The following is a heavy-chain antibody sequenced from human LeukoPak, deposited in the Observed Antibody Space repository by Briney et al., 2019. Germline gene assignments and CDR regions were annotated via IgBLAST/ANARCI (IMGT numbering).Heavy chain of an antibody. V-gene: IGHV4-59*01. CDR1: GGSISSYY. CDR3: AREVERFLEWPPHGWFDP. Sequence: SETLSLTCTVSGGSISSYYWSWIRQPPGKGLEWIGYIYYSGSTNYNPSLKSRVTISVDTSKNQFSLKLSSVTAADTAVYYCAREVERFLEWPPHGWFDPWGQGTLVTVSS. D-gene: IGHD3-3*01. CDR2: IYYSGST. J-gene: IGHJ5*02.